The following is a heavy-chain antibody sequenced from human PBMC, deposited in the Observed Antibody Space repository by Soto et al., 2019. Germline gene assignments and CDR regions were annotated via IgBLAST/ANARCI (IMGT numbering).Heavy chain of an antibody. CDR1: GYSFTSYW. D-gene: IGHD3-10*01. V-gene: IGHV5-10-1*01. J-gene: IGHJ4*02. CDR2: IDPSDSYT. Sequence: GESLKIACKGSGYSFTSYWISWVRQMPGKGLEWMGRIDPSDSYTNYSPSFQGHVTISADKSISTAYLQWSSLKASDTALYYCARHEMVRGVITPWYFDYWGQGTLVNVSS. CDR3: ARHEMVRGVITPWYFDY.